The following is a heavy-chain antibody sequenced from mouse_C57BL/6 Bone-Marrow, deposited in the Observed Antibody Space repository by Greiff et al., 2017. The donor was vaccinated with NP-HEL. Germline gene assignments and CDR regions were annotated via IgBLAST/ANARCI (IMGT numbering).Heavy chain of an antibody. CDR3: ARRSMYDYDDY. V-gene: IGHV1-59*01. J-gene: IGHJ2*01. CDR2: IDPSDSYT. CDR1: GYTFTSSW. D-gene: IGHD2-4*01. Sequence: VQLQQPGAELVRPGTSVKLSCKASGYTFTSSWLHWVKQRPGQGLEWIGVIDPSDSYTNYNQKFKGKATLTVDTSSSTAYMQLSSLTSEDSAVYYCARRSMYDYDDYWGQGTTLTVSS.